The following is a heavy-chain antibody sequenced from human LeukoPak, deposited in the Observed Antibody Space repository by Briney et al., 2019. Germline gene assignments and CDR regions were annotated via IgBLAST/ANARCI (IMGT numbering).Heavy chain of an antibody. CDR2: ISSSSSYI. D-gene: IGHD6-13*01. V-gene: IGHV3-21*01. CDR3: ARSPYSSSWYYFDY. Sequence: GGSLRLSCAASGFTFSSYSMNWVRQAPGKGLEWVSSISSSSSYIYYADSVKGRFTISGDNAKNSLYLQMNSLRAEDTAVYYCARSPYSSSWYYFDYWGQGTLVTVSS. CDR1: GFTFSSYS. J-gene: IGHJ4*02.